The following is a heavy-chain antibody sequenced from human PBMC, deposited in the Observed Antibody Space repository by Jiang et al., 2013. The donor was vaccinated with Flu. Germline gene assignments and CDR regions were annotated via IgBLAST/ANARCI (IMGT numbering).Heavy chain of an antibody. Sequence: GPGLVKPSGTLSLTCAVSGGSISSSNWWSWVRQPPGKGLEWIGEIYHSGSTNYNPSLKSRVTISVDKSKNQFSLKLSSVTAADTAVYYCARVRFVVVVAATRFWFDPWGQGTLVTVSS. J-gene: IGHJ5*02. CDR2: IYHSGST. CDR3: ARVRFVVVVAATRFWFDP. D-gene: IGHD2-15*01. V-gene: IGHV4-4*02. CDR1: GGSISSSNW.